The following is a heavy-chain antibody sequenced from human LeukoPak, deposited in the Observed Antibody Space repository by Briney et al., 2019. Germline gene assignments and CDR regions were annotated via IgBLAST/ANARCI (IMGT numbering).Heavy chain of an antibody. Sequence: GASVKVSCKASGYTFTAYSMHWVRQAPGQGLEWMGWSNPNSGGTNYAQKFQGRVTMTRDTSISTAYMELSSLRSEDTAVYFCARDGVAGTYYFDYWGQGTLVTVSS. V-gene: IGHV1-2*02. CDR3: ARDGVAGTYYFDY. CDR1: GYTFTAYS. D-gene: IGHD6-19*01. CDR2: SNPNSGGT. J-gene: IGHJ4*02.